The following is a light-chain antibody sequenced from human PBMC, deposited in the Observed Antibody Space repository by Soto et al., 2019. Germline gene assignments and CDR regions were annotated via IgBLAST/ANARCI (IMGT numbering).Light chain of an antibody. CDR3: LQDYTYPWT. J-gene: IGKJ1*01. CDR2: AAS. V-gene: IGKV1-6*02. CDR1: QDIGND. Sequence: IQMTQSPSSLSASVRDRVTITCRASQDIGNDLGWYQQKPGKAPNLLIYAASRLRSGVPSRFSGSCSGTHFTLTINSLQAEDSATYFCLQDYTYPWTFGQGTKVEIK.